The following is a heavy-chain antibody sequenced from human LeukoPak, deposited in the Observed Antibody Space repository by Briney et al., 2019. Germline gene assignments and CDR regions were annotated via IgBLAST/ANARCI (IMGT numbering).Heavy chain of an antibody. Sequence: GGSLRLSCAASGFTFSSYEMNWVRQAPGKGLEWVSYMSSSGSTIYYADSVKGRFTISRDNAKNSLYLQMNSLRAENTAVYYCARDPGSGYEEHFDYWGQGTLVTVSS. V-gene: IGHV3-48*03. CDR2: MSSSGSTI. J-gene: IGHJ4*02. D-gene: IGHD5-12*01. CDR3: ARDPGSGYEEHFDY. CDR1: GFTFSSYE.